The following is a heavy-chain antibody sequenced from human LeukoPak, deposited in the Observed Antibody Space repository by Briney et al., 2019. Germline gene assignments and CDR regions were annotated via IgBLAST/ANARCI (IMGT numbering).Heavy chain of an antibody. Sequence: QTLSLTCSISGDSVSSNSAAGNWIRQSRSRGLEWLVRTYYRSKLYYEYAVSLKSRITINPDTSRNQFSLQLHSVTPEDTAIYYCTRPSSGPDYWGQGTLVTVSS. D-gene: IGHD3-22*01. V-gene: IGHV6-1*01. CDR2: TYYRSKLYY. CDR1: GDSVSSNSAA. CDR3: TRPSSGPDY. J-gene: IGHJ4*02.